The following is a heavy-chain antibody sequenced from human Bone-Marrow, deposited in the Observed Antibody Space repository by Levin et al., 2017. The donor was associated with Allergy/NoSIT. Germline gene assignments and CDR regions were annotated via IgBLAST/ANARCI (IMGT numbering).Heavy chain of an antibody. J-gene: IGHJ4*02. CDR2: ISAYNGNT. D-gene: IGHD2-2*01. V-gene: IGHV1-18*01. CDR3: ARSGRELKDNCSSTSCYFGGLGY. CDR1: GYTFTSYG. Sequence: ASVKVSCKASGYTFTSYGISWVRQAPGQGLEWMGWISAYNGNTNYAQKLQGRVTMTTDTSTSTAYMELRSLRSDDTAVYYCARSGRELKDNCSSTSCYFGGLGYWGQGTLVTVSS.